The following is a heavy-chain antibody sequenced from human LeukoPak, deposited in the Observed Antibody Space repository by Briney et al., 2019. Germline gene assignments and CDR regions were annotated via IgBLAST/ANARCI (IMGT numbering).Heavy chain of an antibody. V-gene: IGHV4-59*12. Sequence: SETLSLTCTVSGGSISGYYWSWIRQPPGKGPEWIGYIYYSGSTNYNPSLKSRVTISVDTSKNQFSLKLSSVTAADTAVYYCATNSAWPWGQGTQVTVSS. D-gene: IGHD6-19*01. J-gene: IGHJ5*02. CDR2: IYYSGST. CDR1: GGSISGYY. CDR3: ATNSAWP.